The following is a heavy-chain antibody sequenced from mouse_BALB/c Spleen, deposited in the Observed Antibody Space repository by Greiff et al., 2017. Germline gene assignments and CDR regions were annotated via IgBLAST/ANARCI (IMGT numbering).Heavy chain of an antibody. CDR1: GFTFSSFG. CDR3: ASQVRRGYYAMDY. Sequence: EVQVVESGGGLVQPGGSRKLSCAASGFTFSSFGMHWVRQAPEKGLEWVAYISSGSSTIYYADTVKGRFTISRDNPKNTLFLQMTSLRSEDTAMYYCASQVRRGYYAMDYWGQGTSVTVSS. CDR2: ISSGSSTI. V-gene: IGHV5-17*02. D-gene: IGHD2-14*01. J-gene: IGHJ4*01.